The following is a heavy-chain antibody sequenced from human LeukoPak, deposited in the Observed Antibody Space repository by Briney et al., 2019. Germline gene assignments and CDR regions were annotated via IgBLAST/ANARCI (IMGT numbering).Heavy chain of an antibody. J-gene: IGHJ6*02. D-gene: IGHD5-18*01. CDR2: MNPNSGNT. CDR3: ARGKTGYSYGQLYYYGMDV. CDR1: GYTFTSYD. Sequence: GASVKVSCKASGYTFTSYDINWVRQATGQGLEWMGWMNPNSGNTGYAQKFQGRVTMTRNTSISTAYMELSSLRSEDTAVYYCARGKTGYSYGQLYYYGMDVWGQGTTVTVSS. V-gene: IGHV1-8*01.